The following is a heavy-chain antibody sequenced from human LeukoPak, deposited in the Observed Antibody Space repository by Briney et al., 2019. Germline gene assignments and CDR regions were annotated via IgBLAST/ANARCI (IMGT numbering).Heavy chain of an antibody. J-gene: IGHJ4*02. Sequence: ASVKVSCKASGYTFTSYGISWVRQAPGQGLEWMGWISAYNGNTNYAQKLRGRVTMTTDTSTSTAYMELRSLRSDDTAVYYCASARAGYFDWLLNYWGQGTLVTVSS. D-gene: IGHD3-9*01. V-gene: IGHV1-18*01. CDR3: ASARAGYFDWLLNY. CDR1: GYTFTSYG. CDR2: ISAYNGNT.